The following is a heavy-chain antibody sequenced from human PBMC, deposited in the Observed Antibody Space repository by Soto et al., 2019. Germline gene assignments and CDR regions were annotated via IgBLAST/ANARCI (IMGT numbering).Heavy chain of an antibody. V-gene: IGHV1-2*04. J-gene: IGHJ6*02. D-gene: IGHD6-19*01. Sequence: ASVKVSCEASGYTFTSYGISWVRQAPGQGLEWMGWIDPNTGGTNYARKFHWWVTMARYTSMSTAYVEVNRLISDDTAVYYCARDRRSDTGWYSAYYYAMDVWGQGTTVTVSS. CDR1: GYTFTSYG. CDR2: IDPNTGGT. CDR3: ARDRRSDTGWYSAYYYAMDV.